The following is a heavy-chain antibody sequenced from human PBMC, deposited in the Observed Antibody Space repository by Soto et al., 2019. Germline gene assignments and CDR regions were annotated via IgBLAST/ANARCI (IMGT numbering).Heavy chain of an antibody. CDR1: GYSFTDYH. D-gene: IGHD2-8*01. J-gene: IGHJ6*02. V-gene: IGHV1-2*04. Sequence: ASVKVSCKASGYSFTDYHIHWVRQAPGQGLEWLGRINPKSGGTSTAQKFQDWVTMTTDTSISTAYMELTRLTSDDTAIYYFARGDSKDCSKGVCSFFYNHDMDVWGQGTTVTVSS. CDR2: INPKSGGT. CDR3: ARGDSKDCSKGVCSFFYNHDMDV.